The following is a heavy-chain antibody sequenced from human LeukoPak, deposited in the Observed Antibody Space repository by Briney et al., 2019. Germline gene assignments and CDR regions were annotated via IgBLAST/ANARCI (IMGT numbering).Heavy chain of an antibody. CDR2: LRYDGSIK. V-gene: IGHV3-30*02. CDR1: GFTFSNYG. CDR3: GKEGGARTLFYYYMDV. D-gene: IGHD1-14*01. Sequence: GGSLRLSCAASGFTFSNYGMHWVRQAPGKGLEWVAFLRYDGSIKYYADSVKGRFTISRDNSRNTLYLQINSLRAEATAVYYCGKEGGARTLFYYYMDVWGKGTKVTVSS. J-gene: IGHJ6*03.